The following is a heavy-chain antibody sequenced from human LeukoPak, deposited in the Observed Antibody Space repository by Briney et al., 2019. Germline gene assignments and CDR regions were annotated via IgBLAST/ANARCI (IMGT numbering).Heavy chain of an antibody. CDR2: INAYNGYT. D-gene: IGHD6-19*01. Sequence: GASVEVSCKASGYTFTNYGITWVRQAPGQGLEWMGWINAYNGYTNYAQKIQDRVTVTTDTSTSTAYMELRSLRSDDTAVYYCARGRGSSDWYYCDNWGQGTLV. CDR3: ARGRGSSDWYYCDN. J-gene: IGHJ4*02. V-gene: IGHV1-18*04. CDR1: GYTFTNYG.